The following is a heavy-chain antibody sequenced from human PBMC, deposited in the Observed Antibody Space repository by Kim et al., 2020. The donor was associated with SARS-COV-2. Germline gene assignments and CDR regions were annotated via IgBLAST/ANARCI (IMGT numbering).Heavy chain of an antibody. CDR3: ARVDSSSWYAYDPFDI. Sequence: GGSLRLSCAASGFTFSSYAMHWVRQAPGKGLEWVAVISYDGSNKYYADSVKGRFTISRDNSKNTLYLQMNSLRAEDTAVFYCARVDSSSWYAYDPFDIWGQVTMVSVSS. CDR2: ISYDGSNK. D-gene: IGHD6-13*01. J-gene: IGHJ3*02. V-gene: IGHV3-30*04. CDR1: GFTFSSYA.